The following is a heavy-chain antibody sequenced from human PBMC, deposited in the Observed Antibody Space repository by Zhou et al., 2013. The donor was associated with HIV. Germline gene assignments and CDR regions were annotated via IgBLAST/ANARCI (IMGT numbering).Heavy chain of an antibody. CDR3: ARGRGYYDSSGLPNHNHLDY. J-gene: IGHJ4*02. CDR1: GGTFSSYA. Sequence: QVQLVQSGAEVKKPGSSVKVSCKASGGTFSSYAISWVRQAPGQGLEWMGGIIPIFGTANYAQKFQGRVTITADESTSTAYMELSSLRSEDTAVYYCARGRGYYDSSGLPNHNHLDYWGQGTLVTVSS. CDR2: IIPIFGTA. D-gene: IGHD3-22*01. V-gene: IGHV1-69*12.